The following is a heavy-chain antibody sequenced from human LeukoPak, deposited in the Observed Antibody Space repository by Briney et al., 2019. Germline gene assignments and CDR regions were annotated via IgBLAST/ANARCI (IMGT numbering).Heavy chain of an antibody. D-gene: IGHD4-17*01. CDR1: GYTFTSYD. CDR3: ARGFGAHDYDIDY. CDR2: VNPNSGNT. J-gene: IGHJ4*02. Sequence: ASVKVSCKASGYTFTSYDINWVRQAPGQGLEWMGWVNPNSGNTGYAQKFQGRVTMTRDTSIGTAYMELSSLRPEDTAIYYCARGFGAHDYDIDYWGQGTLVTVSS. V-gene: IGHV1-8*01.